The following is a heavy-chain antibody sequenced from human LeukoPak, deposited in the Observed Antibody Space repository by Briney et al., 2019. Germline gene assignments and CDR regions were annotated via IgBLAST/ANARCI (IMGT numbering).Heavy chain of an antibody. CDR1: GFSFDNYA. D-gene: IGHD4-17*01. CDR3: IGDPG. Sequence: GGSLRLSCAASGFSFDNYAMHWVRQAPGKGLEWVSLITGDGGITYYADSVKGRFTISRDNSKNSLYLQMNSLRTEDTAFYYCIGDPGRVQGTLVNVSS. J-gene: IGHJ4*02. V-gene: IGHV3-43*02. CDR2: ITGDGGIT.